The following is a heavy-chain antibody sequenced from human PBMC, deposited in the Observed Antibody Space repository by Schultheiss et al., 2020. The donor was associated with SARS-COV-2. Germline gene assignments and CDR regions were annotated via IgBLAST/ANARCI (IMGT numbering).Heavy chain of an antibody. CDR1: GFTFSSYA. J-gene: IGHJ6*02. D-gene: IGHD3-3*01. CDR2: ISGSSGSPI. Sequence: GESLKISCAASGFTFSSYAMSWVRQAPGKGLEWVSAISGSSGSPIYYADSVKGRFTISRDNAKNSLYLQMNSLRVEDTAVYYCARDNRREWPYYYYGMDVWGQGTTVTVSS. V-gene: IGHV3-21*01. CDR3: ARDNRREWPYYYYGMDV.